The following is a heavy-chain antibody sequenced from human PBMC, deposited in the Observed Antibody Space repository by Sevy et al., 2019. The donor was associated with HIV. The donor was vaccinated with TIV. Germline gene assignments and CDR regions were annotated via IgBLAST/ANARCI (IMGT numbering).Heavy chain of an antibody. CDR2: VYYSGST. D-gene: IGHD2-2*01. V-gene: IGHV4-39*01. CDR1: GDSISNSRYY. Sequence: SETLSLTCTVSGDSISNSRYYWGWIRQPPGKGLEWIGSVYYSGSTYYNPSLKSRVTLSIDTSKNQFLLKVNSVTATDTAVHYCANQPLTLISPPDSWGQGTLVTVSS. J-gene: IGHJ4*02. CDR3: ANQPLTLISPPDS.